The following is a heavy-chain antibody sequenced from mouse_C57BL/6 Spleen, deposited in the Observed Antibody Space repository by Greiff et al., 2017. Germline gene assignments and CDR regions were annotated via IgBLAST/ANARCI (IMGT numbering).Heavy chain of an antibody. Sequence: VQLQQPGAELVRPGSSVKLSCKASGYTFTSYWMPWVKQRPIQGLEWIGNIDPSDSETHYNQKFKDKATLTADKSSSTAYMQLSSLTYEDSAVYYCARGGDYGAMDYWGQGTSVTVSS. CDR2: IDPSDSET. V-gene: IGHV1-52*01. J-gene: IGHJ4*01. CDR3: ARGGDYGAMDY. CDR1: GYTFTSYW. D-gene: IGHD1-1*01.